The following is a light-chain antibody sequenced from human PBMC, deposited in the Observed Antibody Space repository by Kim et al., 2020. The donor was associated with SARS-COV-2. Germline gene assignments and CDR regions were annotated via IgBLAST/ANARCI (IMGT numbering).Light chain of an antibody. CDR3: CSRDGTNNHLV. Sequence: SSELTQDPSVSVALGQTVTITCQGAILRDSYANWYQQKPGQAPVLVIYGKNERPSRIPGRFSGSRSGDTASLTITGTQADDESDYFCCSRDGTNNHLVFGTGTKVTVL. CDR2: GKN. V-gene: IGLV3-19*01. J-gene: IGLJ1*01. CDR1: ILRDSY.